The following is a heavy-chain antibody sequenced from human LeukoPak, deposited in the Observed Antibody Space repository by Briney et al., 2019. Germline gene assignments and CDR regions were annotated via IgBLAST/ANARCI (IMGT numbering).Heavy chain of an antibody. CDR3: ARGQDGVVRRVRYNWFDP. Sequence: SETLSLTCAVSGGSFSGYYWSWIRQPPGKGLEWIGEINHSGSTNYNPSPKSRVTIAVETSKNQFSLKLSSVTAADTTVYYCARGQDGVVRRVRYNWFDPWGQGTLVTVSS. CDR1: GGSFSGYY. V-gene: IGHV4-34*01. CDR2: INHSGST. J-gene: IGHJ5*02. D-gene: IGHD3-3*01.